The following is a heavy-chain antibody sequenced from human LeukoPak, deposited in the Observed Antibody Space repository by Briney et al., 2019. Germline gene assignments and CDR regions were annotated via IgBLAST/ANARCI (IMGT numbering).Heavy chain of an antibody. CDR2: ISGSGSNT. J-gene: IGHJ3*02. Sequence: MTWVRQAPGXGLEWVSSISGSGSNTYYADSVKGRFTISRDNSKNTLYLQMNSLRAEDTAVYYCAKGDQTYYDILTGPDAFDIWGQGTMVTVSS. CDR3: AKGDQTYYDILTGPDAFDI. D-gene: IGHD3-9*01. V-gene: IGHV3-23*01.